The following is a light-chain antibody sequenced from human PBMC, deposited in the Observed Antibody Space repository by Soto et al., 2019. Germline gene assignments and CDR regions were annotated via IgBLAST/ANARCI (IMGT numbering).Light chain of an antibody. CDR2: EVS. Sequence: QSVLTQPASVSGSPGQSITISCTGTSSDVGSDNLVSWYQQHPGKAPKFIIYEVSQRPAGVSYRFSGSKSGNTAYLTISGLQAEDEAGYYCCSYAGSITYVFGTGTKSPS. CDR3: CSYAGSITYV. J-gene: IGLJ1*01. V-gene: IGLV2-23*02. CDR1: SSDVGSDNL.